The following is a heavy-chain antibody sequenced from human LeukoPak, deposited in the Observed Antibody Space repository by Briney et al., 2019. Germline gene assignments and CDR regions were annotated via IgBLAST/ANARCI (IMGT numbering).Heavy chain of an antibody. J-gene: IGHJ4*02. CDR3: ARGSGCDLDY. Sequence: PSETLSLTCTVSGGSISSYYWSWIRQPPGKGLEWIGYIYYSGSTNYNPSLKSRVTISVDTSKNQFSLKLSSVTAADTAVYYCARGSGCDLDYWGQGTLVTVSS. V-gene: IGHV4-59*08. CDR2: IYYSGST. CDR1: GGSISSYY. D-gene: IGHD5-12*01.